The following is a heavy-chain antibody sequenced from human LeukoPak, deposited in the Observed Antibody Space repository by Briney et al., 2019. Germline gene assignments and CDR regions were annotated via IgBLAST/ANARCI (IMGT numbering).Heavy chain of an antibody. Sequence: PGGSLRLSCAASGFAFSNYDMHWVRQAPGKGLERVAVIGYDGSNKYYADSVKGRFTISRDNSKNTLYLQMNSLRAEDTAVYYCARENYGWFDPWGQGTLVTVSS. CDR3: ARENYGWFDP. D-gene: IGHD1-7*01. CDR2: IGYDGSNK. CDR1: GFAFSNYD. V-gene: IGHV3-33*01. J-gene: IGHJ5*02.